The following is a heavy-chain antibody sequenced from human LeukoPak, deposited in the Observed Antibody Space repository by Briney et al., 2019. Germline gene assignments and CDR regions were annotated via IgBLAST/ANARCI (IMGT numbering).Heavy chain of an antibody. V-gene: IGHV3-74*01. CDR3: ANYGGNSPY. J-gene: IGHJ4*02. CDR2: INSDGSST. Sequence: GGSLRLSCAASGFTFSSYWMHWVRHAPGQGLVWVSHINSDGSSTTYADSVKGRFTISRDNAKNTLYLQMNTLRVEDTAVYYCANYGGNSPYWGQGTLVTVSS. D-gene: IGHD4-23*01. CDR1: GFTFSSYW.